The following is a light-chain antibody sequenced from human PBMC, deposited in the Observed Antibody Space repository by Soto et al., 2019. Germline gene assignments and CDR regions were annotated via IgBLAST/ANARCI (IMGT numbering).Light chain of an antibody. Sequence: QPVLTQSPSASASLGASVKLTCTLSSRHNSYAIAWHQQQPEKGPRYLMKVNSDGSHSKGDGIPDRFSGSSSGAERYLSISSLQSEDEADYYCQTWGTGIHVFGTGTKVTVL. CDR2: VNSDGSH. CDR1: SRHNSYA. V-gene: IGLV4-69*02. J-gene: IGLJ1*01. CDR3: QTWGTGIHV.